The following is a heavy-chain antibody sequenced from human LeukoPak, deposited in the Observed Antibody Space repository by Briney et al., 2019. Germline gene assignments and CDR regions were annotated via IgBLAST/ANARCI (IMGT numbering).Heavy chain of an antibody. CDR3: ARDRDIVVVPAASIDAFDI. CDR2: IKQDGSEK. V-gene: IGHV3-7*01. CDR1: GFTFSSYW. Sequence: PGGSLRLSCAASGFTFSSYWMSWVRQAPGKGLEWVANIKQDGSEKYYVDSVKGRFTISRDNAKNSLYLQMNSLRAEDTAVYYCARDRDIVVVPAASIDAFDIWAKGLWSPSLQ. D-gene: IGHD2-2*01. J-gene: IGHJ3*02.